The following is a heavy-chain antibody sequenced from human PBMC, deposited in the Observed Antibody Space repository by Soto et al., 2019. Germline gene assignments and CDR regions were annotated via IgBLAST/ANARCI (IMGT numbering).Heavy chain of an antibody. CDR2: ISGSGGST. Sequence: GGSLRLSCAASGFTFSSYAMSWVRQAPGKGLEWVSAISGSGGSTYYADSVKGRFTISRDNSKNTLYLQMNSLRAEDTAVYYCAKHPPGNYDILTGCTFDYWGQGTLVTVSS. CDR3: AKHPPGNYDILTGCTFDY. CDR1: GFTFSSYA. J-gene: IGHJ4*02. D-gene: IGHD3-9*01. V-gene: IGHV3-23*01.